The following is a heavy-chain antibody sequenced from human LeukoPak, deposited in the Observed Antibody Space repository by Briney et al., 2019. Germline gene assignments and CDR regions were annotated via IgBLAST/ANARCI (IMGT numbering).Heavy chain of an antibody. D-gene: IGHD2-2*02. CDR1: GFTFSDYY. Sequence: PGGPPRLSCAASGFTFSDYYMSWIRQAPGKGLEWVSCISSSGSTIYYADSVKGRFTISRDNAKNSLYLQMNSLRAEDTAVYYCARDRRLGYCSSTSCYTWFDPWGQGTLVTVSS. V-gene: IGHV3-11*01. J-gene: IGHJ5*02. CDR2: ISSSGSTI. CDR3: ARDRRLGYCSSTSCYTWFDP.